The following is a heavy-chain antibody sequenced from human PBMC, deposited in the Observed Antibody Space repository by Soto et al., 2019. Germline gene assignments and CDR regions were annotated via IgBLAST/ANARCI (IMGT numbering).Heavy chain of an antibody. V-gene: IGHV1-3*01. D-gene: IGHD1-1*01. Sequence: ASVKVSCKASGYTFTSYAMHWVRQAPGQRLEWMGWINAGNGNTKYSQKFQGRVTITRDTSASTAYMELSSLRSEDTAVYFCARDLDAYNSTGDWGQGTLVTVSS. CDR2: INAGNGNT. J-gene: IGHJ4*02. CDR1: GYTFTSYA. CDR3: ARDLDAYNSTGD.